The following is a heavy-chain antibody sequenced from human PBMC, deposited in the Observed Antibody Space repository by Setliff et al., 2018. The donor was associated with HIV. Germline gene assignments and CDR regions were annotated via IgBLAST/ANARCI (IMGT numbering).Heavy chain of an antibody. CDR1: GFTFGSYA. Sequence: TGGSLRLSCAPSGFTFGSYAMSWVRQAPGKGLEWVSVISGSGDSTFYADSLKGRFTISRDNSKNTLYLQMNSLRAEDTAIYYCAKMHTAMDPDTFDIWGQGTMVT. D-gene: IGHD5-18*01. V-gene: IGHV3-23*01. CDR2: ISGSGDST. CDR3: AKMHTAMDPDTFDI. J-gene: IGHJ3*02.